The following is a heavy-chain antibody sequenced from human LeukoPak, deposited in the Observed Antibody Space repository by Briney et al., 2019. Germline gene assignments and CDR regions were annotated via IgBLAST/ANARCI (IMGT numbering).Heavy chain of an antibody. D-gene: IGHD3-22*01. CDR3: ARAGDYYDSSGYSDAFDI. CDR1: GYTFTSYG. J-gene: IGHJ3*02. CDR2: ISAYNGNT. Sequence: ASVKVSCKASGYTFTSYGISWVRQAPGQGLEWMGWISAYNGNTNYAQKLQGRVTMTTDTSTSTAYMELSSLRSEDTAVYYCARAGDYYDSSGYSDAFDIWGQGTMVTVSS. V-gene: IGHV1-18*01.